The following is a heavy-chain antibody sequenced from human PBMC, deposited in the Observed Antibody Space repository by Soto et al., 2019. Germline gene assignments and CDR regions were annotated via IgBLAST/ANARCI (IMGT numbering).Heavy chain of an antibody. J-gene: IGHJ5*01. Sequence: EVQLVESGGGLIQPGGSLRLSCAAAGFTVSSNYMTWVRQAPGKGLEWVSVIYSGGSTYYTDSVKGRFTISRDTSKNTLYLQMNSLRGEDTAVYYCARGFNWLDFWGQGTLVTVSS. CDR2: IYSGGST. CDR1: GFTVSSNY. CDR3: ARGFNWLDF. V-gene: IGHV3-53*01.